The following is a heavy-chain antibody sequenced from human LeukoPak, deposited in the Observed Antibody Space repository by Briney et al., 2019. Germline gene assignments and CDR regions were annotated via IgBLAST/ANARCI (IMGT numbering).Heavy chain of an antibody. CDR2: IYYSGST. Sequence: SETRSLPSTTSTNSISNSSYYWGWIRQPPRTGQEWIGYIYYSGSTNYNPSLKSRVTISVDTSKNQFSLKLSSVTAADTAVYYCAIEGALGDFDLWGRGTLVTVSS. J-gene: IGHJ2*01. V-gene: IGHV4-61*05. CDR3: AIEGALGDFDL. CDR1: TNSISNSSYY. D-gene: IGHD3-16*01.